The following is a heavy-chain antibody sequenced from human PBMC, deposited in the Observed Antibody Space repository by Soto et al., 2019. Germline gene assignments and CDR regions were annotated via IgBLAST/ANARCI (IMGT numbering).Heavy chain of an antibody. CDR3: AKVHTDLCSGGSCYEVWFDP. CDR1: GFTFDDYA. V-gene: IGHV3-9*01. J-gene: IGHJ5*02. D-gene: IGHD2-15*01. Sequence: PGGSLRLSCAASGFTFDDYAMHWVRQAPGKGLEWVSGISWNSGSIGYADSVKGRFTISRDNAKNSLYLQMNSLRAEDTALYYCAKVHTDLCSGGSCYEVWFDPWGQGT. CDR2: ISWNSGSI.